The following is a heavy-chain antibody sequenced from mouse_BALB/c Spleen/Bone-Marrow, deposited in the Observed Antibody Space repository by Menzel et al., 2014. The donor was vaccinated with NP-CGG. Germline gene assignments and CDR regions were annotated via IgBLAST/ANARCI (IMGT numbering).Heavy chain of an antibody. CDR3: ARSGSSGYHYYAMDY. V-gene: IGHV3-8*02. CDR2: ISYSGST. Sequence: DVKLQESGPSLVKPSQTLSLTCSVTGDSITSGYWNWIRKFPGNKLEYMGYISYSGSTYYNPSLKSRISITRDTSKNPYYLQLNSVTTKDTATYYCARSGSSGYHYYAMDYWGQGTSVTVSS. CDR1: GDSITSGY. J-gene: IGHJ4*01. D-gene: IGHD3-1*01.